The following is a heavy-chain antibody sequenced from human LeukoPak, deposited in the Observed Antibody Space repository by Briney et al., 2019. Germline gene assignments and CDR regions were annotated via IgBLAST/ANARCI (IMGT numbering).Heavy chain of an antibody. V-gene: IGHV3-21*01. CDR2: ISSSSSYT. CDR3: ARSHDYVKYYFDY. J-gene: IGHJ4*02. D-gene: IGHD3-16*01. CDR1: GFPFYSHA. Sequence: IPGGSLRLSCAGSGFPFYSHAMGWVRQAPGKGLEWVSSISSSSSYTYYGESMKGRFTISRDNAKNSLYLDINSLRAEDTAVYYCARSHDYVKYYFDYWGQGTLVTVSS.